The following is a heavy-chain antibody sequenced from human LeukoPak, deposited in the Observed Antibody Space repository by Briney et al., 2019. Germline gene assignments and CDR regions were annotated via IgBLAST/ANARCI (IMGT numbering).Heavy chain of an antibody. CDR1: GYTLTELS. D-gene: IGHD5-12*01. V-gene: IGHV1-24*01. CDR3: ATGYSGYVGFDY. Sequence: ASVKVSCKVSGYTLTELSMHWVRQAPGKGDEWMGGFDPEDGETIYAQKFQGRVTMTEDTSTDTAYMELSSLRSEDTAVYYCATGYSGYVGFDYWGQGTLVTVSS. CDR2: FDPEDGET. J-gene: IGHJ4*02.